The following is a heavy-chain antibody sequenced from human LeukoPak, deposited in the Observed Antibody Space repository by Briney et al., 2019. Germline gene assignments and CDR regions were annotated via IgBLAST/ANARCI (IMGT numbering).Heavy chain of an antibody. J-gene: IGHJ4*02. V-gene: IGHV3-21*01. CDR1: GFTFSSYS. CDR3: AREIILTGCGD. CDR2: ISSSSSYI. Sequence: GSLRLSCAASGFTFSSYSMNWVRQAPGKGLEWVSSISSSSSYIYYADSVKGRFTISRDNAKNSLYLQMNSLRAEDTAVYYCAREIILTGCGDWGQGTLVTVSS. D-gene: IGHD3-9*01.